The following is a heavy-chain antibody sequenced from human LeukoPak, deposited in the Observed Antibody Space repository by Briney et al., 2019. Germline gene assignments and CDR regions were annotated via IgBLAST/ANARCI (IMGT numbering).Heavy chain of an antibody. Sequence: GASVKVSCKASGGTFSSYAISWVRQAPGQGLEWMGGIIPIFGTANYEQKFQGRVTITADKSTSTAYMELSSLRSEDTAVYYCARESFTFGGADFDYWGQGTLVTVSS. J-gene: IGHJ4*02. V-gene: IGHV1-69*06. CDR1: GGTFSSYA. CDR2: IIPIFGTA. CDR3: ARESFTFGGADFDY. D-gene: IGHD3-16*01.